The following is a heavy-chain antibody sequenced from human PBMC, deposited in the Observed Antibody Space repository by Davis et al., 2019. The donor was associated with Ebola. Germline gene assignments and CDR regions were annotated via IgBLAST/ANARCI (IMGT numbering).Heavy chain of an antibody. CDR3: AREAAAAGTLYYYGMDV. J-gene: IGHJ6*02. D-gene: IGHD6-13*01. CDR2: INPNSGGT. V-gene: IGHV1-2*04. Sequence: ASVKVSCKASGYTFTGYYMHWVRQAPGQGLEWMGWINPNSGGTNYAQKFQGLVTMTRDTSISTAYMELSRLRSDDTAVYYCAREAAAAGTLYYYGMDVWGQGTTVTVSS. CDR1: GYTFTGYY.